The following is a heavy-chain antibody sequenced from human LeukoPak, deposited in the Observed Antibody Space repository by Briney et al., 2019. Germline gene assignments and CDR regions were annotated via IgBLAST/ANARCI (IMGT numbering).Heavy chain of an antibody. CDR1: GFTFSSYE. J-gene: IGHJ4*02. D-gene: IGHD1-26*01. CDR3: ASLRGSGSHYVAPNTLDY. V-gene: IGHV3-48*03. CDR2: VSSVGSTV. Sequence: GGSLRLSCAASGFTFSSYEMNWVRQAPGKGREWVSYVSSVGSTVYYADSVKGRFTISRDNAKNSLYLQMNSLRAEDTAVYYCASLRGSGSHYVAPNTLDYWGQGTLVTVSS.